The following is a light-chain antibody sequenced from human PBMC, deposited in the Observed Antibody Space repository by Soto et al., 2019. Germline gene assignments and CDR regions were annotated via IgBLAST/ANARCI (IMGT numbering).Light chain of an antibody. CDR1: QSVSSN. Sequence: EIVMTQSPATLSVSPGEGATLSCRASQSVSSNLAWYQQKPGQAPRLLIYAASTRATGIPASFSGSGSGTEFTLTISSLQSEDLAVYYCQQYNNWPPLSFGGGTKVEIK. CDR3: QQYNNWPPLS. CDR2: AAS. J-gene: IGKJ4*01. V-gene: IGKV3-15*01.